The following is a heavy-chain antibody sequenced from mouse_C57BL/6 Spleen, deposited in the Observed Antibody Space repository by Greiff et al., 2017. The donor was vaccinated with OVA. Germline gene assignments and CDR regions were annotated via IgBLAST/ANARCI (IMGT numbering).Heavy chain of an antibody. Sequence: QVHVKQPGAELVKPGASVKMSCKASGYTFTSYWITWVKQRPGQGLEWIGDIYPGSGSTNYNEKFKSKATLTVDTSSSTAYMQLSSLTSEDSAVYYCARGRAGLRGYWGQGTTLTVSS. CDR2: IYPGSGST. D-gene: IGHD3-3*01. CDR1: GYTFTSYW. J-gene: IGHJ2*01. CDR3: ARGRAGLRGY. V-gene: IGHV1-55*01.